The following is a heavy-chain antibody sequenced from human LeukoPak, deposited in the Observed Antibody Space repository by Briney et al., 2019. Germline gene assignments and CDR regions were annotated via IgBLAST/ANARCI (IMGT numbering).Heavy chain of an antibody. Sequence: SETLSLTCTVSGGSISSYYWSWIRQPPGKGLEWIGYIFHSGSTNYNPSLKSRVTISVDTSKNQFSLRMSSMTAADTAVYYCARGEYGLFDYWGQGTLVTVSS. J-gene: IGHJ4*02. CDR2: IFHSGST. CDR1: GGSISSYY. V-gene: IGHV4-59*01. CDR3: ARGEYGLFDY. D-gene: IGHD2/OR15-2a*01.